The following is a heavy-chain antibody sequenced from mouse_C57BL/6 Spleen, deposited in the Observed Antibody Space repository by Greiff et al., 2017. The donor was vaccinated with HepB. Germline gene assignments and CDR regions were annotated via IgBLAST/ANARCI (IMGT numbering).Heavy chain of an antibody. J-gene: IGHJ2*01. CDR3: ARVYDYDLDY. CDR2: INPSTGGT. Sequence: EVQLQQSGPELVKPGASVKISCKASGYSFTGYYMNWVKQSPEKSLEWIGEINPSTGGTTYNQKFKAKATLTVDKSSSTAYMQLKSLTSEDSAVYYCARVYDYDLDYWGQGTTLTVSS. D-gene: IGHD2-4*01. V-gene: IGHV1-42*01. CDR1: GYSFTGYY.